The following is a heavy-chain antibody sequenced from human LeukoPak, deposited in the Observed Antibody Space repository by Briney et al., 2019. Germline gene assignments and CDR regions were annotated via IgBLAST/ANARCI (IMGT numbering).Heavy chain of an antibody. Sequence: GASVKVSCKASGYTFTGYYMHWVRQAPGQGLEWMGIINPSGGSTSYAQKFQGRVTMTRDTSTSTVYMELSSLRSEDTAVYYCARDTQWLGPSDYWGQGTLVTVSS. CDR1: GYTFTGYY. D-gene: IGHD6-19*01. J-gene: IGHJ4*02. CDR3: ARDTQWLGPSDY. CDR2: INPSGGST. V-gene: IGHV1-46*01.